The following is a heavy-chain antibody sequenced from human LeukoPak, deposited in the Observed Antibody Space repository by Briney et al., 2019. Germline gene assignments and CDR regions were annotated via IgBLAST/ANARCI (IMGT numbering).Heavy chain of an antibody. Sequence: SVKVSCKASGGTFSSYAISWVRQAPGQGLEWMGGIIPIFGTANYAQTLQGRVTITADKSTSTAYMELSSLRYEDTAVYYCARDQRYCSGGSCYSAGTVTTEYYFDYWGQGTLVTVSS. J-gene: IGHJ4*02. CDR1: GGTFSSYA. CDR3: ARDQRYCSGGSCYSAGTVTTEYYFDY. V-gene: IGHV1-69*06. D-gene: IGHD2-15*01. CDR2: IIPIFGTA.